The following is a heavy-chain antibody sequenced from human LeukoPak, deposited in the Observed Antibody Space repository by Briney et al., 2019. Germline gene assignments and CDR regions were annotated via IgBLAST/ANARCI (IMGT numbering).Heavy chain of an antibody. V-gene: IGHV4-39*07. CDR3: ARDPDYGDYYFDY. CDR2: IYYSGST. Sequence: SETLSLTCTVSGGSISSSSYYWGWIRQPPGKGLEWIGSIYYSGSTCYNPSLKSRVTISVDTSKNQFSLKLSSVTAADTAVYYCARDPDYGDYYFDYWGQGTLVTVSS. J-gene: IGHJ4*02. CDR1: GGSISSSSYY. D-gene: IGHD4-17*01.